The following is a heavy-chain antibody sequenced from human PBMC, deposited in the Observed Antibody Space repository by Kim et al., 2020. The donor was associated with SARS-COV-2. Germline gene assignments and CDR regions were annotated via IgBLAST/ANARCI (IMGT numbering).Heavy chain of an antibody. Sequence: GGSLRLSCAASGFNMGPYWMHWVRQAPGKGLVWVSHINTDGSTTNYADSVSGRFAISRDNARNTVYLHMNSLTTEDTAVYFCARGSLARETPDFWGQGTLVTVS. CDR3: ARGSLARETPDF. CDR2: INTDGSTT. V-gene: IGHV3-74*01. CDR1: GFNMGPYW. J-gene: IGHJ4*02.